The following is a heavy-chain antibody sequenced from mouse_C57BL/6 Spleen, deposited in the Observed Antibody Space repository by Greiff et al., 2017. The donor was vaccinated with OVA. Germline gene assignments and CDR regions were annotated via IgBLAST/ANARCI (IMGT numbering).Heavy chain of an antibody. CDR1: GYTFTSYW. CDR2: IHPSDSDT. CDR3: AIKDSSGYRFDY. D-gene: IGHD3-2*02. V-gene: IGHV1-74*01. Sequence: VQLQQPGAELVKPGASVKVSCKASGYTFTSYWMHWVKQRPGQGLEWIGRIHPSDSDTNYNQKFKGKATLTVDKSSSTAYMQLSSLTSADSAVYYCAIKDSSGYRFDYWGQGTLVTVSA. J-gene: IGHJ3*01.